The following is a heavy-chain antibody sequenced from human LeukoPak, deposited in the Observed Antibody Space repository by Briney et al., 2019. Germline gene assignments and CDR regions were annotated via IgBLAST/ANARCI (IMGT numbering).Heavy chain of an antibody. CDR3: ARDRFSGSFTGFDY. CDR1: GGSFSPDY. V-gene: IGHV4-4*07. Sequence: PSETLSLTCTVSGGSFSPDYWSWIRQPAGQGLEWIGRIYTSGSSNYNPSLKSRATMSVDTSKNLISLKLTSVTAADTAVYYCARDRFSGSFTGFDYWGQGALVTVSS. CDR2: IYTSGSS. D-gene: IGHD1-26*01. J-gene: IGHJ4*02.